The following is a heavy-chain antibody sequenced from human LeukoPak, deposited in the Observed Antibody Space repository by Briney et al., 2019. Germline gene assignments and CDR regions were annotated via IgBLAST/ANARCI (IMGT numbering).Heavy chain of an antibody. Sequence: GGSLRLSCAASGFTVSSNYMSWVRQAPGRGLEWVSVIYTGGSTNYADSVKGRFSISRDTSKHTLYLQMNSLRAEDTAVDYCASRGAVYTGSFDCWGQGTLVTVS. J-gene: IGHJ4*02. D-gene: IGHD2-2*02. V-gene: IGHV3-66*01. CDR2: IYTGGST. CDR1: GFTVSSNY. CDR3: ASRGAVYTGSFDC.